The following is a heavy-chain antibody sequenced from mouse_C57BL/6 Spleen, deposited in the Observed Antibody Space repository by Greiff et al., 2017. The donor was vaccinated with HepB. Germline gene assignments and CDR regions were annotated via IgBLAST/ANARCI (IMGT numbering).Heavy chain of an antibody. J-gene: IGHJ3*01. CDR1: GYTFTSYW. D-gene: IGHD3-2*02. Sequence: VQLQQPGAELVRPGSSVKLSCKASGYTFTSYWMHWVKQRPIQGLEWIGNIDPSDSETHYNQKFKDKATLTVDKSSSTAYMQLSSLTSEDSAVYYCAREDSSGSAWFAYWGQGTLVTVSA. CDR2: IDPSDSET. V-gene: IGHV1-52*01. CDR3: AREDSSGSAWFAY.